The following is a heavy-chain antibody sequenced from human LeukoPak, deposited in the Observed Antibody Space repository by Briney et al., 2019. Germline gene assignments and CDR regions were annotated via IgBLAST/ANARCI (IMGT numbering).Heavy chain of an antibody. Sequence: ASVKVSCKASGGTFSSYAISWVRQAPGQGLEWMGGIIPIFGTANYAQKFQGRVTITADESTSTAYMELSSLRSEDTAVYYCARGSRNQYSSGYCADYWGQGTLVTVSS. V-gene: IGHV1-69*13. CDR2: IIPIFGTA. D-gene: IGHD5-18*01. CDR1: GGTFSSYA. CDR3: ARGSRNQYSSGYCADY. J-gene: IGHJ4*02.